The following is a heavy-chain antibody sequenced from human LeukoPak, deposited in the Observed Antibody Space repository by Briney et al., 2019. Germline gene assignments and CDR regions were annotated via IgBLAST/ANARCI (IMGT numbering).Heavy chain of an antibody. D-gene: IGHD1-26*01. CDR2: IHYSGST. J-gene: IGHJ4*02. CDR3: ARGQGSGSSWAFDY. V-gene: IGHV4-59*01. CDR1: GDYISSYS. Sequence: SETLSLTCSISGDYISSYSWSWIRQPPGKGLEWIEYIHYSGSTTYNPSLKSRVTISADPSKHQLSLSLSSVTAADTAVYYCARGQGSGSSWAFDYWGQGTLVTVSS.